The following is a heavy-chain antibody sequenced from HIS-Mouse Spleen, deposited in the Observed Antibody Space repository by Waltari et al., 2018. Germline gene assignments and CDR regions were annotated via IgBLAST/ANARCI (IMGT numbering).Heavy chain of an antibody. Sequence: QVQLQQWGAGLLKPSETLSLTCAVYGGSFSGYYWSWIRQPPGKGLEWIGEINHSGSTNSNRSLKRRVTRSVDTAKNQFSLKLSSVTAADTAVYYCARRRAAAGTIYPWGQGTLVTVSS. D-gene: IGHD6-13*01. CDR2: INHSGST. CDR3: ARRRAAAGTIYP. V-gene: IGHV4-34*01. J-gene: IGHJ5*02. CDR1: GGSFSGYY.